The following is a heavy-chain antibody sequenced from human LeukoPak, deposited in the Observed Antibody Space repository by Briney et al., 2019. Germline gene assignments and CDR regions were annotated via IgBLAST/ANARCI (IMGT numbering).Heavy chain of an antibody. Sequence: ASVKVSCKASGGTFSSYAISWVRQAPGQGLEWMGGIIPIFGTATYAQKFQGRVTITTDESTSTAYMELSSLRSEDTAVYYCARETGYDIFDYWGQGTLVTVSS. V-gene: IGHV1-69*05. D-gene: IGHD3-9*01. CDR2: IIPIFGTA. CDR1: GGTFSSYA. J-gene: IGHJ4*02. CDR3: ARETGYDIFDY.